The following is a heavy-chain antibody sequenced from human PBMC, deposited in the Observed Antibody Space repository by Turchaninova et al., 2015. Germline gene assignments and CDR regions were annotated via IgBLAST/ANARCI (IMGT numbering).Heavy chain of an antibody. J-gene: IGHJ6*02. D-gene: IGHD1-14*01. CDR2: IVYRGRT. V-gene: IGHV4-61*01. Sequence: QVQLQESGPGLVKPSETLSLTCTVSDGSVGSGSFYWSWIRQPPGKGLAWIGYIVYRGRTNYTPSRKTRVTISVATSKGRFSLQLSSVTAADTAVYYCARSRTQGYYYYGLDVWGQGTTVTVSS. CDR3: ARSRTQGYYYYGLDV. CDR1: DGSVGSGSFY.